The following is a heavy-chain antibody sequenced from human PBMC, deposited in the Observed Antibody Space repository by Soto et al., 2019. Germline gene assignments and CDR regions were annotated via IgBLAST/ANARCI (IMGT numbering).Heavy chain of an antibody. CDR3: ARQSQQLVFNYYYYMDV. D-gene: IGHD6-13*01. CDR2: INHSGST. J-gene: IGHJ6*03. Sequence: SETLSLTCAVYGGSFSGYYWSWIRQPPGKGLEWIGEINHSGSTNYNPSLKSRVTISVDTSKNQFSLKLSSVTAADTAVYYYARQSQQLVFNYYYYMDVWGKGTTVTVSS. V-gene: IGHV4-34*01. CDR1: GGSFSGYY.